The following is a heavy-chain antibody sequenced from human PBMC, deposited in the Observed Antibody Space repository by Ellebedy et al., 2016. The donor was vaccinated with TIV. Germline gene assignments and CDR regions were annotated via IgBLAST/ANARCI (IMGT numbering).Heavy chain of an antibody. V-gene: IGHV1-8*01. CDR1: GGTFSSYG. CDR2: MNPKSGNT. J-gene: IGHJ5*02. D-gene: IGHD3-10*01. Sequence: ASVKVSCKASGGTFSSYGINWVRQATGQELEWMGCMNPKSGNTGYAQKFRGRVTMTRNTSINTAYMDLSSLRSDDTAVYYCVRGGTKGFDPWGQGTLVIVSS. CDR3: VRGGTKGFDP.